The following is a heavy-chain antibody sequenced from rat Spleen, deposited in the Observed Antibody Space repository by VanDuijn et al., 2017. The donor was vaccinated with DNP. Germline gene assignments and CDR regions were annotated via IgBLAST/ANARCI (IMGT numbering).Heavy chain of an antibody. CDR3: TSNPHIRTAAPFDY. CDR2: IIYDGSNT. J-gene: IGHJ2*01. CDR1: GFTFSDYA. Sequence: EVQLVESGGGLVQSGRSLKLSCAASGFTFSDYAMAWVRQAPKKGLEWVATIIYDGSNTYYRDSVKGRFTISRDNAKSTLYLQVNSLRSEDTATYYCTSNPHIRTAAPFDYWGQGVMVTVSS. D-gene: IGHD3-8*01. V-gene: IGHV5-17*01.